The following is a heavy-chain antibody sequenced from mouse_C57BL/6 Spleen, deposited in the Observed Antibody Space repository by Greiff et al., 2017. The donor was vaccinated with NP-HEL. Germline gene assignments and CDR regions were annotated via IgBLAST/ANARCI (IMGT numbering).Heavy chain of an antibody. Sequence: QVQLKQSGAELVKPGASVKMSCKASGYTFTTYPIEWMKQNHGKSLEWIGNFHPYNDDTKYNEKFKGKATLTVEKSSSTVYLELSRLTSDDSAVYYCARRGSLLRGIYAMDYWGQGTSVTVSS. J-gene: IGHJ4*01. CDR2: FHPYNDDT. CDR1: GYTFTTYP. V-gene: IGHV1-47*01. CDR3: ARRGSLLRGIYAMDY. D-gene: IGHD1-1*01.